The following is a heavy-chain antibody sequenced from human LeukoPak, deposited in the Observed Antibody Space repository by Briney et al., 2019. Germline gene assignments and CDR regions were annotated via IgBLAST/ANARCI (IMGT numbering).Heavy chain of an antibody. V-gene: IGHV1-24*01. CDR3: ATLGCSSTSCHYWYFDL. J-gene: IGHJ2*01. Sequence: ASVKASCKVSGYTLTELSMPWVRRAPGKGLGWLGGFDPEDGETISAQKFQGRVTITEDTSTVTAYVELSSLRSEDTAVYYCATLGCSSTSCHYWYFDLWGRGTLVTVSS. D-gene: IGHD2-2*01. CDR1: GYTLTELS. CDR2: FDPEDGET.